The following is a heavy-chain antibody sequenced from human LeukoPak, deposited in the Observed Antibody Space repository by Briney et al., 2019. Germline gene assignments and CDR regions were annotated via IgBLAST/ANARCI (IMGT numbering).Heavy chain of an antibody. CDR2: IYYSGST. Sequence: SETLSLTCTFSGGSISSYFWSWIRQPPGKGLEWIGYIYYSGSTNYNLSLKSRVTISVDTSKNQFSLKLSSVTAADTAVYYCARALSPYYYDSSGYYFDYWGQGTLVTVSS. CDR1: GGSISSYF. V-gene: IGHV4-59*01. D-gene: IGHD3-22*01. CDR3: ARALSPYYYDSSGYYFDY. J-gene: IGHJ4*02.